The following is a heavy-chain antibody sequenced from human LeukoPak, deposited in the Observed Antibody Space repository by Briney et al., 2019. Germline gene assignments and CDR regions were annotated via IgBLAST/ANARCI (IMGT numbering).Heavy chain of an antibody. J-gene: IGHJ1*01. CDR1: GFTLSSYW. Sequence: GGSLRLSCAASGFTLSSYWMHWVRQAPGKGLVWVSRIKSDGRTNYADSVKGRFTISRDNAKNTVSLQMNSMRAEDTGVYYCARAPSEIGGYYPEYFRHWGQGTLVIVSS. CDR3: ARAPSEIGGYYPEYFRH. V-gene: IGHV3-74*01. CDR2: IKSDGRT. D-gene: IGHD3-22*01.